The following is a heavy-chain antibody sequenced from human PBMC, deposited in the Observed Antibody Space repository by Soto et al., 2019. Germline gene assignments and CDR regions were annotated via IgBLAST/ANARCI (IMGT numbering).Heavy chain of an antibody. Sequence: EVQLLDAGGGVVQPGGSLRLSCAASGFTFSTYAMSWVLHAPGKGLEWGSSISGSGGNTYYADSVKGRFTISRDNSKTTLYLQMNSLRAEETAVYYCAKDQEVVAAVSHLDYWGQGTLVTVSS. CDR2: ISGSGGNT. D-gene: IGHD2-15*01. J-gene: IGHJ4*02. V-gene: IGHV3-23*01. CDR1: GFTFSTYA. CDR3: AKDQEVVAAVSHLDY.